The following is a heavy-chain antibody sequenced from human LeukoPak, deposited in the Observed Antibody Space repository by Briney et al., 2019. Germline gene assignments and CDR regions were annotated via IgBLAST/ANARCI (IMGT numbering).Heavy chain of an antibody. Sequence: SETLSLTCTVSGGSISSYYWSWIRQPPGKGLEWIGEINHSGSTNYNPSLKSRVTISVDTSKNQFSLKLSSVTAADTAVYYCARENVGGCMDVWGQGTTVTVSS. V-gene: IGHV4-34*01. CDR3: ARENVGGCMDV. J-gene: IGHJ6*02. D-gene: IGHD1-26*01. CDR2: INHSGST. CDR1: GGSISSYY.